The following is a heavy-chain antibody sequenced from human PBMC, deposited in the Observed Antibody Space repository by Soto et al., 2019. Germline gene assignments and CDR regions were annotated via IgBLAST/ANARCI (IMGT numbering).Heavy chain of an antibody. Sequence: SETLSLTCTVSGASITSFSWAWVRQPAGQGLEWIGRIYTRGSPDYNPSLESRVTMSLDMSRNQVSLTLTSMTAADTGIYFCEREPYARGSYFFFDPWGQGIQVTVSS. CDR1: GASITSFS. J-gene: IGHJ5*02. CDR2: IYTRGSP. CDR3: EREPYARGSYFFFDP. V-gene: IGHV4-4*07. D-gene: IGHD3-10*01.